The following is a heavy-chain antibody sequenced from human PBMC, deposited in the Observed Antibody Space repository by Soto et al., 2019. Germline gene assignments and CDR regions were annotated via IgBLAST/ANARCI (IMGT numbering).Heavy chain of an antibody. CDR3: ARDKAAAGKGSYYYYGMDV. Sequence: KPSETLSLTCTVSGGSISSYYWSWIRQPPGKGLEWIGYIYYSGSTNYNPSLKSRVTISVDTSKNQFSLKLSSVTAADTAVYYCARDKAAAGKGSYYYYGMDVWGQGTTVTVSS. CDR1: GGSISSYY. D-gene: IGHD6-13*01. CDR2: IYYSGST. J-gene: IGHJ6*02. V-gene: IGHV4-59*01.